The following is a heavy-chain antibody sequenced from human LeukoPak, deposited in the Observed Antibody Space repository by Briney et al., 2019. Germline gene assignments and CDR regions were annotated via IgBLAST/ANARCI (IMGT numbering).Heavy chain of an antibody. CDR1: GFTFSSYE. CDR2: ISSSGSTI. CDR3: AGQSRLGYCSGGSCYSHPCDP. V-gene: IGHV3-48*03. J-gene: IGHJ5*02. Sequence: GGSLTLSCAASGFTFSSYEMNWVRQAPGKGLEGVSYISSSGSTIYYADSVKGRFTISRDNAKNSLYLQMNSLRAEDTAVYYCAGQSRLGYCSGGSCYSHPCDPWGQGTLVTVSS. D-gene: IGHD2-15*01.